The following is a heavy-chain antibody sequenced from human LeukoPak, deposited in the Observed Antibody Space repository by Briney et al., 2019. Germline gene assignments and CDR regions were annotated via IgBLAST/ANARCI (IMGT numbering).Heavy chain of an antibody. Sequence: SVKVSFKASGGTFSSYGISWVRQAPGQGLEWMGRIIPIFGIANYAQKFQGRVTITADKAASTAYMELSSLTSEDTAVYYCARHQTSYGSGSYPDYWGQGTLVTVSS. D-gene: IGHD3-10*01. V-gene: IGHV1-69*17. CDR3: ARHQTSYGSGSYPDY. CDR1: GGTFSSYG. CDR2: IIPIFGIA. J-gene: IGHJ4*02.